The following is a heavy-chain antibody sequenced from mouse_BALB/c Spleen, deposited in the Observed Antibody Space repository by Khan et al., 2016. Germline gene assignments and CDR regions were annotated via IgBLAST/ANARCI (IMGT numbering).Heavy chain of an antibody. CDR2: IDPANGNT. Sequence: EVQLQESGAELVKPGASVKLSCTASGFNIKDTYMHWVKQRPEQGLEWIGRIDPANGNTKYDPKFQGKATITADTSSNTAYLQLSSLTSEDTAVYYCARVDPYYAMDYWGQGTSVTVSS. CDR1: GFNIKDTY. J-gene: IGHJ4*01. D-gene: IGHD1-1*02. V-gene: IGHV14-3*02. CDR3: ARVDPYYAMDY.